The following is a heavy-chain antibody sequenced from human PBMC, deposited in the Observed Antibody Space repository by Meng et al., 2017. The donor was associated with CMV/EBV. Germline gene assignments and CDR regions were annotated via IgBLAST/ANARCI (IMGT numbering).Heavy chain of an antibody. Sequence: GESLKISCKGSGYSFTSYWIGWVRQMPGKGLEWMGIIYPGDSDTSYSPSFQGQVTISADKSISTAYLQWSSLKASDTAMYYCARRMGSTSSSYWFDPWGQGTLVTVSS. CDR1: GYSFTSYW. V-gene: IGHV5-51*01. J-gene: IGHJ5*02. CDR3: ARRMGSTSSSYWFDP. D-gene: IGHD2-2*01. CDR2: IYPGDSDT.